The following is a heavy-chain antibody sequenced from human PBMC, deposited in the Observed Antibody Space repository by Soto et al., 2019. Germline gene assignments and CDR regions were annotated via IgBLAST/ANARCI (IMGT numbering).Heavy chain of an antibody. V-gene: IGHV5-51*01. CDR1: GYSFTIYW. CDR2: IYPGDSDT. CDR3: GCIGDDYSGNPYYCVMDV. D-gene: IGHD4-4*01. Sequence: GESLKISCTGSGYSFTIYWIGWVRQMPGKGLDCMGIIYPGDSDTRYSPSFQGQVTISADKSISTAYLQWSSLKASDTAMYYCGCIGDDYSGNPYYCVMDVWGQGTTVTVSS. J-gene: IGHJ6*02.